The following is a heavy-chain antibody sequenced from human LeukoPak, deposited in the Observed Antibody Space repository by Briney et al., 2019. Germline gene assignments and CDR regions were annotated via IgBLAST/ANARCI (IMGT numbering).Heavy chain of an antibody. V-gene: IGHV3-23*01. CDR2: FSGSGGST. J-gene: IGHJ6*04. CDR1: GFTFSSYA. Sequence: QPGGSLRLSCAASGFTFSSYAMSWVRQAPGKGLEWVSTFSGSGGSTHYADSVKGRFTISRDNAKNSLYLQMNSLRAEDTAVYYCAELGITMIGGVWGKGTTVTISS. CDR3: AELGITMIGGV. D-gene: IGHD3-10*02.